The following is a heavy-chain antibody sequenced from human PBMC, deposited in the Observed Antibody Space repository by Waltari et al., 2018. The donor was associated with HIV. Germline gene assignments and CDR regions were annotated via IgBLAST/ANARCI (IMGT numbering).Heavy chain of an antibody. Sequence: QVQLVQSGAEVKKPGASVKVSCKASGYTLPAYYMYWVRQAPGQGLEWMGRINPNSGGTNYAQQFQGRVTMTRDTSISTAYMELSRLRSDDTAVYYCAREGARMTTMIYYYYGMDVWGQGTTVTVSS. V-gene: IGHV1-2*06. CDR1: GYTLPAYY. CDR2: INPNSGGT. CDR3: AREGARMTTMIYYYYGMDV. J-gene: IGHJ6*02. D-gene: IGHD4-4*01.